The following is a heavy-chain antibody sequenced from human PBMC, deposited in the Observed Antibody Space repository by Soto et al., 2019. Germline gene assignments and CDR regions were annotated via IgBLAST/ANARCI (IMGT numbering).Heavy chain of an antibody. J-gene: IGHJ5*01. D-gene: IGHD6-13*01. CDR1: GGTFSSYA. Sequence: QVQLVQSGAEVKKPGSSVKVSCKASGGTFSSYAISWVRQAPGQGLEWMGGIIPIFGTANYSQQFQGRVTITADESTSTAYIELSSLRSEDTAVYYWAREPPYSSRGYLHGGGFFDYCGHGTLVTVSS. V-gene: IGHV1-69*01. CDR2: IIPIFGTA. CDR3: AREPPYSSRGYLHGGGFFDY.